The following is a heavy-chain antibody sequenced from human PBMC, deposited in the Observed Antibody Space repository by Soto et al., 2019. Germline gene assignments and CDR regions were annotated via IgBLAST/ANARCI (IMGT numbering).Heavy chain of an antibody. Sequence: SETLSLTCTVSGGSMTSYYWTWIRQPAGKGLEWIGRVYSSGGTHYNPSLKSRVTISLDTSKNQFSLRLLSVTDADTAVYFCARGQRFSDWFDPWGQGTFVTVSS. D-gene: IGHD3-3*01. CDR3: ARGQRFSDWFDP. J-gene: IGHJ5*02. CDR1: GGSMTSYY. CDR2: VYSSGGT. V-gene: IGHV4-4*07.